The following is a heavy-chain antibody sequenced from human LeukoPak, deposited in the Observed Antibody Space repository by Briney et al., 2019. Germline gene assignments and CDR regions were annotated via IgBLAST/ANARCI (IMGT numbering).Heavy chain of an antibody. CDR1: GFTFSNYG. CDR3: ARDLSSSWSPGV. J-gene: IGHJ3*01. D-gene: IGHD6-13*01. Sequence: GRSLRLSCITSGFTFSNYGFHWVRQAPGKGLEWTAAIWYDGSNQYYPDSVKGRFTISRDNSKNTIYLQMNSLRIEDAAMYYCARDLSSSWSPGVWGQGTMVSVSS. CDR2: IWYDGSNQ. V-gene: IGHV3-33*01.